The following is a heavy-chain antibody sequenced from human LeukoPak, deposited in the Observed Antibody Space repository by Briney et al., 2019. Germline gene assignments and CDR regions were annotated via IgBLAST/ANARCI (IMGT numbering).Heavy chain of an antibody. D-gene: IGHD2-2*01. CDR3: ARDHYCSSTSCYQDGAFDI. J-gene: IGHJ3*02. V-gene: IGHV3-21*01. CDR2: ISNSSTYI. CDR1: GFTFSTYT. Sequence: PGGSLRLSCAASGFTFSTYTMNWVRQAPGKGLEWVSSISNSSTYIYYADSLKGRFTVSRDNAQSSLYLQMNSLRAEDTAVYYCARDHYCSSTSCYQDGAFDIWGRGTMVTVSS.